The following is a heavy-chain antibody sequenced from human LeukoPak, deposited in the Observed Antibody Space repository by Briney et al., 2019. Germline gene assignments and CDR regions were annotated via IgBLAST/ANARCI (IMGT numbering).Heavy chain of an antibody. CDR2: IRYDGSNK. CDR3: ARDGGGSTPRTFAKRRQNWFDP. CDR1: GFTFSSYG. J-gene: IGHJ5*02. Sequence: GGSLRLSCAASGFTFSSYGMHWVRQAPGKGLGWEAVIRYDGSNKTYADSVKGRFTISRDNSNNHLYQQTNSLRAERPSVYYCARDGGGSTPRTFAKRRQNWFDPWGQGTLVTVSS. D-gene: IGHD3-16*01. V-gene: IGHV3-33*01.